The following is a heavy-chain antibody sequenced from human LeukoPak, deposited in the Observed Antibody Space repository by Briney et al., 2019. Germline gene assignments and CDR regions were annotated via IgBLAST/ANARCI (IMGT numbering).Heavy chain of an antibody. CDR1: GGSISSYY. CDR2: IYTSGST. D-gene: IGHD6-13*01. V-gene: IGHV4-4*07. CDR3: ARSIAAAGTLDY. Sequence: SETLSLTCTVSGGSISSYYWSWIRQPAGKGLEWIGRIYTSGSTNYNPSLKSRVTMSVDTSKNQLSLKLSSVTAADTAVYYCARSIAAAGTLDYWGQGTLVTVSS. J-gene: IGHJ4*02.